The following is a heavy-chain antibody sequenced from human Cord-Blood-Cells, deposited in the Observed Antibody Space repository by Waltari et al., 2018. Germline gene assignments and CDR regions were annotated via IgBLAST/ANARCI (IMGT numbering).Heavy chain of an antibody. J-gene: IGHJ3*02. CDR1: GHTFTGFS. V-gene: IGHV1-24*01. CDR2: FDPEDGET. CDR3: ATDLYSGSYYAFDI. Sequence: QVQLVQSGAEVKKPGASVKVSCQVPGHTFTGFSMHWVGQAPGKGLEWMGGFDPEDGETIYAQKFQGRVTMTEDTSTDTAYMELSSLRSEDTAVYYCATDLYSGSYYAFDIWGQGTMVTVSS. D-gene: IGHD1-26*01.